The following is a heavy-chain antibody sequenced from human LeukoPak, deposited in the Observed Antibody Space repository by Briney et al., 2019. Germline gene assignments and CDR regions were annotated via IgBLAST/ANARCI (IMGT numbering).Heavy chain of an antibody. CDR3: TRPTTVTTNWFDP. Sequence: PGGSLKLSCAASGFTFSGSAMHWVRQASGKGLEWVGSIRSKANSYATAYAASVKGRFTISRDDSKNTAYLQMNSLKTEDTAVYYCTRPTTVTTNWFDPWGQGTLVTVSS. J-gene: IGHJ5*02. CDR1: GFTFSGSA. D-gene: IGHD4-11*01. V-gene: IGHV3-73*01. CDR2: IRSKANSYAT.